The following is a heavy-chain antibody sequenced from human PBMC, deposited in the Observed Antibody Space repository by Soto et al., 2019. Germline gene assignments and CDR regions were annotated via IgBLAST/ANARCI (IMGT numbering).Heavy chain of an antibody. CDR1: GFTFSSYW. Sequence: GGSLRLSCAASGFTFSSYWMHWVRQAPGKGLVWVSRINSDGSSTSYADSVKGRFTISRDNAKNTLYLQMNSLRAEDTAVYYCAKGGPVVLYAFDIWGQGTMVTVSS. CDR3: AKGGPVVLYAFDI. D-gene: IGHD3-22*01. V-gene: IGHV3-74*01. CDR2: INSDGSST. J-gene: IGHJ3*02.